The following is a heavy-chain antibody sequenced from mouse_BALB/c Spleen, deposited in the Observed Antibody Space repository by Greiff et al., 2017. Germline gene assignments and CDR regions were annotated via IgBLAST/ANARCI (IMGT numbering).Heavy chain of an antibody. Sequence: EVKLQQSGPELVKPGASVKMSCKASGYTFTSYVMHWVKQKPGQGLEWIGYINPYNDGTKYNEKFKGKATLTSDKSSSTAYMELSSLTSEDSAVYYCARPITTATLYYYAMDYWGQGTSVTVSS. CDR1: GYTFTSYV. V-gene: IGHV1-14*01. CDR2: INPYNDGT. CDR3: ARPITTATLYYYAMDY. J-gene: IGHJ4*01. D-gene: IGHD1-2*01.